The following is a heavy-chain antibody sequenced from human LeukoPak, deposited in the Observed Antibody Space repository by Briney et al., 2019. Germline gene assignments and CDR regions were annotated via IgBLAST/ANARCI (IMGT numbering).Heavy chain of an antibody. CDR2: ISSSSSYI. CDR1: GLTFSSYS. Sequence: PGGSLSLSCAASGLTFSSYSMNWVRQAPGKGLEWVSSISSSSSYIYYADSVKGRFTISRDNAKNSLYLQMNSLRAEDTAVYYCARDMSDFWSGYYFFDYWGQGTLVTVSS. J-gene: IGHJ4*02. D-gene: IGHD3-3*01. CDR3: ARDMSDFWSGYYFFDY. V-gene: IGHV3-21*01.